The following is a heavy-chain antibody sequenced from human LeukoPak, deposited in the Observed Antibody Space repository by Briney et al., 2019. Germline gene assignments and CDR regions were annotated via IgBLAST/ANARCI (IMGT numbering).Heavy chain of an antibody. Sequence: SETLSLTCIVSGGSISSSSQYWGWVRQPPGKGLEWIGSIYYSGSTYYHPSLKSRVTISVDTSNNLFSLKLTSVTAADTAVYYCARHEGMVAASFDYWGQGTLVTVSS. CDR2: IYYSGST. D-gene: IGHD2-15*01. V-gene: IGHV4-39*01. CDR1: GGSISSSSQY. CDR3: ARHEGMVAASFDY. J-gene: IGHJ4*02.